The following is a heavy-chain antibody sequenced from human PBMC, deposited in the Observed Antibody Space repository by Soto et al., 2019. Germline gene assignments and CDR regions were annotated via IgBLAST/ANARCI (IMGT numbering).Heavy chain of an antibody. Sequence: QVQLVQSGAEVKKPGSSVKVSCKASGGTFSSYAISWVRQAPGQGIEWMGGIIPIFGTANYAQKFQGRVTITADKSMSTAYMELSSMRSEDTAVYYCARAGHRIYYDSSGYYSFDYWGQGTLVTVSS. V-gene: IGHV1-69*06. CDR1: GGTFSSYA. J-gene: IGHJ4*02. CDR3: ARAGHRIYYDSSGYYSFDY. CDR2: IIPIFGTA. D-gene: IGHD3-22*01.